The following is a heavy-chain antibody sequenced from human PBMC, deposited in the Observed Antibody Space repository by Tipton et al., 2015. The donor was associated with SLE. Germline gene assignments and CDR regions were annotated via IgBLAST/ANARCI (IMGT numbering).Heavy chain of an antibody. J-gene: IGHJ4*02. D-gene: IGHD3-22*01. CDR1: GFTFSRYG. V-gene: IGHV3-30*02. CDR2: IRYDGSNT. CDR3: AKDMSSGLMSEGFDY. Sequence: SLRLSCAASGFTFSRYGMYWVRQAPGKGLEWVTFIRYDGSNTYYADSVKGRFTISRDDSKNTLYLQMNSLRAEDTAVYYCAKDMSSGLMSEGFDYSGQGTLVTVSS.